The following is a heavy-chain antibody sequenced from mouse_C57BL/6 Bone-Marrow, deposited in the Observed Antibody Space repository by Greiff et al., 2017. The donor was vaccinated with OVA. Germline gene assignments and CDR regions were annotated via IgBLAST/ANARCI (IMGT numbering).Heavy chain of an antibody. V-gene: IGHV1-26*01. CDR1: GYTFTDYY. J-gene: IGHJ4*01. D-gene: IGHD2-2*01. CDR2: ITPNNGGT. CDR3: TRYGYDPDYAMDY. Sequence: EVQLQQSGPELVKPGASVKISCKASGYTFTDYYMNWVKQSPGKSLEWIGDITPNNGGTSSNQKFKGKATLTVDNYSSTAYIGLRSLTAEDSAVYYCTRYGYDPDYAMDYWGQGTSVTVSS.